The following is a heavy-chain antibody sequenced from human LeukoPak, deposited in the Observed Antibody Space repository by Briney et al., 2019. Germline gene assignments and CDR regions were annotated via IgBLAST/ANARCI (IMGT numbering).Heavy chain of an antibody. D-gene: IGHD6-13*01. Sequence: SETLSLTCTVSGYSISSGYYWGWIRQPPGKGLEWIGSIYHSGSTYYNPSLKSRVTISVDTSKNQFSLKLSFVTAADTAVYYCARKKKSNSSSWYFDYWGQGTLVTVSS. CDR1: GYSISSGYY. CDR3: ARKKKSNSSSWYFDY. CDR2: IYHSGST. J-gene: IGHJ4*02. V-gene: IGHV4-38-2*02.